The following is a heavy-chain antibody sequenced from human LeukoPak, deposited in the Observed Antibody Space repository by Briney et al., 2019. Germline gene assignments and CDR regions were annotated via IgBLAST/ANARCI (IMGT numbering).Heavy chain of an antibody. CDR3: TREAAAGIDY. J-gene: IGHJ4*02. CDR2: IKQDGSEK. Sequence: PGGSLRLSCAATGFTFSTYWMSWVRKAPGKGLEWVANIKQDGSEKYYLDSVKGRFTISRDNAKNSLYLQMNSLRAEDTAVYFCTREAAAGIDYWGQGTLVTASS. D-gene: IGHD6-13*01. V-gene: IGHV3-7*01. CDR1: GFTFSTYW.